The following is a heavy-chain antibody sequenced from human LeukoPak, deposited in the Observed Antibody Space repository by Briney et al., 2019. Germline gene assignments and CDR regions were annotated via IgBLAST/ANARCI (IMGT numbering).Heavy chain of an antibody. Sequence: GGSLRLSCAASGFTFSSYAMSWVRQAPGKGLEWVSAISGSGGSTYYADSVKGRFTISRDNSKNTLYLRMNSLRAEDTAVYYCAKDGSGYSSGWYSPYYFDYWGQGTLVTVSS. CDR3: AKDGSGYSSGWYSPYYFDY. V-gene: IGHV3-23*01. CDR2: ISGSGGST. CDR1: GFTFSSYA. J-gene: IGHJ4*02. D-gene: IGHD6-19*01.